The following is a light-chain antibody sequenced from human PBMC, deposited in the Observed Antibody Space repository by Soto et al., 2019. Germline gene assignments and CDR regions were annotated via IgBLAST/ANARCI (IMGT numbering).Light chain of an antibody. CDR2: GVS. Sequence: QSVLTQPASVSGSPGQSITISCTGTSSDVGAYNYVSWYQQHPGRAPKLIIYGVSYRPSGVSYRFSGSRSGNTASLTISGLQAEDEATYYCSSYKSSTTPLFGGGTKVTVL. J-gene: IGLJ2*01. V-gene: IGLV2-14*03. CDR1: SSDVGAYNY. CDR3: SSYKSSTTPL.